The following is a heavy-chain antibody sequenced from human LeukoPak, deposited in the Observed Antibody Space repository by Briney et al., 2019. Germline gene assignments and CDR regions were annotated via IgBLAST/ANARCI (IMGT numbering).Heavy chain of an antibody. J-gene: IGHJ4*02. CDR1: GFPFSDYW. CDR3: SRSLDH. V-gene: IGHV3-7*01. Sequence: GGSLRLSCAASGFPFSDYWMDWVRQAPGKGMEWVANIKQDGSEGYYADSVKGRFTISRDNAKSSLYLQMNSLRAEDTAVYYCSRSLDHWGQGALVTVSS. CDR2: IKQDGSEG.